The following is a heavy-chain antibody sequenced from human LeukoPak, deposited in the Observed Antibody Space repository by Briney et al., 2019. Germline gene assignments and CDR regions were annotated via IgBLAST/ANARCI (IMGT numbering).Heavy chain of an antibody. D-gene: IGHD6-13*01. CDR1: GYTLTELS. CDR2: FDPEDGET. Sequence: ASVTVSCKVSGYTLTELSMHWVRQAPGKGLAWMGGFDPEDGETIYAQKFQGRVTMTEDTSTDTAYMELSSLRSEDTAVYYCATLSAAGTSYWGQGTLVTVSS. V-gene: IGHV1-24*01. J-gene: IGHJ4*02. CDR3: ATLSAAGTSY.